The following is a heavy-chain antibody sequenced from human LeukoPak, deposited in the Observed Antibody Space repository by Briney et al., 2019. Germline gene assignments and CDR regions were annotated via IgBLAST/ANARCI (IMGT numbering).Heavy chain of an antibody. V-gene: IGHV3-30*04. CDR3: ARDRHEMRFLDGAFDV. D-gene: IGHD3-3*01. CDR1: GFTFRSCA. J-gene: IGHJ3*01. Sequence: HPGGSLRLSCAPSGFTFRSCAMHWVRLAPGKGLDWVAVISYEGSENDYADSVKGRFTISRDNSKNMLYLQMNSLRDEDSAVYYCARDRHEMRFLDGAFDVWGRGTLVTVSS. CDR2: ISYEGSEN.